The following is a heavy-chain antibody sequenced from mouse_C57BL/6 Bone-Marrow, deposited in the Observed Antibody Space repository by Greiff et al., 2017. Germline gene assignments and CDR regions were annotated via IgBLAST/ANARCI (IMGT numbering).Heavy chain of an antibody. D-gene: IGHD2-3*01. Sequence: QVQLQQPGAELVKPGASVKLSCKASGYTFTSYWMHWVKQRPGKGLEWIGMIHPNSGSTNYNEKFKSKATLTVDKSSSTAYMQLSSLTSEDSAVYYCARYNGYYQYYFDYWGQGTTLTVSS. V-gene: IGHV1-64*01. CDR2: IHPNSGST. J-gene: IGHJ2*01. CDR3: ARYNGYYQYYFDY. CDR1: GYTFTSYW.